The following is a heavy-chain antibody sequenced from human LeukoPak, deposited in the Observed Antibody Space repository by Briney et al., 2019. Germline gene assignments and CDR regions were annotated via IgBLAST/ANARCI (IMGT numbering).Heavy chain of an antibody. D-gene: IGHD1-26*01. CDR2: IYYSGST. V-gene: IGHV4-59*08. J-gene: IGHJ5*02. CDR1: GGSISSYY. Sequence: SSETLSLTCTVSGGSISSYYWSWIRQPPGKGLEWIGYIYYSGSTNYNPSLKSRVTISVDTSKNQFSLKLSSVTAADTAVYYCARGWVGHWFDPWGQGTLVTASS. CDR3: ARGWVGHWFDP.